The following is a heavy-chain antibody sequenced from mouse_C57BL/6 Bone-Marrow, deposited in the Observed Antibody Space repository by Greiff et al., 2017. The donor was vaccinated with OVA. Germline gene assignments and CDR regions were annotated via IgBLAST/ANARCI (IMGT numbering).Heavy chain of an antibody. CDR2: ISYSGST. V-gene: IGHV3-8*01. D-gene: IGHD1-1*01. CDR1: GYSITSDY. CDR3: ARWGPLYYGSSYWYFDV. J-gene: IGHJ1*03. Sequence: EVQGVESGPGLAKPSQTLSLTCSVTGYSITSDYWNWIRKFPGNKLEYMGYISYSGSTYYNPSLKSPISITRDTSKNQYYLQLNSVTTEDTATYYCARWGPLYYGSSYWYFDVWGTGTTVTVSS.